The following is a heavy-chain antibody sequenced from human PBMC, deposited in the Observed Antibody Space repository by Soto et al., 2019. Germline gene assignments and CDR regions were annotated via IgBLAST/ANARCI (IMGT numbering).Heavy chain of an antibody. V-gene: IGHV4-4*07. CDR3: SRRGDYYDSSVDY. D-gene: IGHD3-22*01. CDR2: IYATGDT. CDR1: GASLSRYY. Sequence: SETLSLTCNVSGASLSRYYWSWIRQPPGKGLEWIGRIYATGDTDYNPSLKSRISMSVDMSKKQFSLTLRSVTAADTAVYYCSRRGDYYDSSVDYWGRGTLVTVSS. J-gene: IGHJ4*02.